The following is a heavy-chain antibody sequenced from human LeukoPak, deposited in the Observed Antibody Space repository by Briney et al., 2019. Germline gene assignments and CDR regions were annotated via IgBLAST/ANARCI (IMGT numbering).Heavy chain of an antibody. J-gene: IGHJ5*02. V-gene: IGHV3-21*05. Sequence: GGSLRLSCVVSGFTFSNFGMNWVRQAPGQGLEWLSYITGAGNNIYYADSVRGRFTISRDNARNSLYLQMSSLRAEDTAVYYCARDVGYRSWFDPWGQGTLVTVSS. D-gene: IGHD5-18*01. CDR3: ARDVGYRSWFDP. CDR2: ITGAGNNI. CDR1: GFTFSNFG.